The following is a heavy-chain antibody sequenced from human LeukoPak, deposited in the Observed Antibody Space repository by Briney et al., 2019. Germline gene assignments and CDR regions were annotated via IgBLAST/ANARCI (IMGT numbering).Heavy chain of an antibody. Sequence: PGGSLRLSCAASGFTFSDYYMSWIRQAPGKGLEWVSYISSSGSTIYYADSVKGRFTISRDNAKNSLYLQMNSLRAEDTAVYYCARDQHYDSSGYYGGWGQGTLVTVSS. V-gene: IGHV3-11*04. CDR3: ARDQHYDSSGYYGG. CDR2: ISSSGSTI. CDR1: GFTFSDYY. D-gene: IGHD3-22*01. J-gene: IGHJ4*02.